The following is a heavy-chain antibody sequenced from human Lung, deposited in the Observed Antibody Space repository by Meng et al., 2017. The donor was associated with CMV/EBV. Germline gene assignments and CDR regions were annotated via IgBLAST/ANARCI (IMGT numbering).Heavy chain of an antibody. D-gene: IGHD1-26*01. V-gene: IGHV4-4*07. CDR3: ATGSGDFDH. Sequence: QVHLQESGPGLVKPSVXLSLTCSVSGVSISGFYWSWIRQPAGKGLEWIGRIYINGDTNYNPSLKSRVTISKDTSKNQISLRLTSVTAADTAIYYCATGSGDFDHWGRGTLGTVSS. CDR1: GVSISGFY. CDR2: IYINGDT. J-gene: IGHJ4*02.